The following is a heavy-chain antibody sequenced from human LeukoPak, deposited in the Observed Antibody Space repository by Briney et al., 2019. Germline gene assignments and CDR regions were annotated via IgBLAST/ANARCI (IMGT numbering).Heavy chain of an antibody. Sequence: GGSLRLSCAASGFTLSSYGMDWVRQAPGKGLEWVSYISSSSSSIYYADSVKGRFTISRDNAKNSLYLQMNSLRAEDTAVYYCARDPDYWGQGTLVIVSP. CDR2: ISSSSSSI. V-gene: IGHV3-48*01. CDR1: GFTLSSYG. CDR3: ARDPDY. J-gene: IGHJ4*02.